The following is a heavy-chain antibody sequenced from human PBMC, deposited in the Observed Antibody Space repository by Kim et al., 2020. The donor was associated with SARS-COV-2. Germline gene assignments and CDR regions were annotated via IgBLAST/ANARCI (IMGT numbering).Heavy chain of an antibody. Sequence: SETLSLTCAVYGGSFSGYYWSWIRQPPGKGLEWIGEINHSGSTNYNPSLKSRVTISVDTSKNQFSLKLSSVTAANTAVYYCARGIDSSGYYPNFDYWGQGTLVTVSS. CDR3: ARGIDSSGYYPNFDY. CDR1: GGSFSGYY. D-gene: IGHD3-22*01. CDR2: INHSGST. J-gene: IGHJ4*02. V-gene: IGHV4-34*01.